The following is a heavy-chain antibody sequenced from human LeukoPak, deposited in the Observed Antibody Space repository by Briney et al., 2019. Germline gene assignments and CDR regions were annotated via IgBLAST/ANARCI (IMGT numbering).Heavy chain of an antibody. V-gene: IGHV3-49*04. CDR3: TYGSGWYFDY. Sequence: PGGSLRLSCTASGFTFGHYAMSWVRQAPGKGLEWVGFIRSKAYGGTTEYAASVKGRFTISRDDSKSIAYLQMNSLKTEDTAVYYCTYGSGWYFDYWGQGTLVTVSS. J-gene: IGHJ4*02. D-gene: IGHD6-19*01. CDR1: GFTFGHYA. CDR2: IRSKAYGGTT.